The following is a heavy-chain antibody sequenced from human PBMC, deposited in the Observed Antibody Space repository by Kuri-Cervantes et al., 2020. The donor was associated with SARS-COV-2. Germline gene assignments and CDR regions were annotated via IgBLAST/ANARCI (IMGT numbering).Heavy chain of an antibody. Sequence: SVKVSCKPPAGTFYTYAVNWMRQAPGQGLEWMGGIIPFSGATNYPQKSQGRVTITAADSASIVYMELSSLRSEDTAVYYCARSPGSGWSWVDYWGQGTLVTVSS. CDR1: AGTFYTYA. D-gene: IGHD6-19*01. J-gene: IGHJ4*02. CDR3: ARSPGSGWSWVDY. CDR2: IIPFSGAT. V-gene: IGHV1-69*13.